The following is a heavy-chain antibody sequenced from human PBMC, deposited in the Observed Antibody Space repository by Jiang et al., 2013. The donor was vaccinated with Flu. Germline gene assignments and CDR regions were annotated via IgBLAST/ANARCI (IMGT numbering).Heavy chain of an antibody. CDR1: GGTFSRYA. CDR3: ARENALRILNYGDGGDY. Sequence: SGAEVKKPGSSVKVSCKASGGTFSRYAISWVRQAPGQGLEWMGGIIPIFGTANYAQKFQGRVTITADESTSTAYMELSSLRSEDTAVYYCARENALRILNYGDGGDYWGQGTLVTVSS. D-gene: IGHD4-17*01. J-gene: IGHJ4*02. CDR2: IIPIFGTA. V-gene: IGHV1-69*01.